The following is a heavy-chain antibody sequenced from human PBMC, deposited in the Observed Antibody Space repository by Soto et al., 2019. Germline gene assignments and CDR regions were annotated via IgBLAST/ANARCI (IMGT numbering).Heavy chain of an antibody. D-gene: IGHD3-10*01. CDR1: GGSISSYY. Sequence: PSETLSLTCTVSGGSISSYYWSWIRQPPGEGLEWIGYIYYSGSTNYNPSLKSRVTISVDTSKNQFSLKLSSVTAAETAVYYCAREHMVRGVPAGWFDTWGQGTLVTVSS. J-gene: IGHJ5*02. CDR2: IYYSGST. V-gene: IGHV4-59*01. CDR3: AREHMVRGVPAGWFDT.